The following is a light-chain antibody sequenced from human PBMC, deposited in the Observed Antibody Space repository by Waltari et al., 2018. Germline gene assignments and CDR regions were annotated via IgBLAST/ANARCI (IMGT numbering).Light chain of an antibody. CDR2: GKN. J-gene: IGLJ2*01. CDR1: SLRSYY. V-gene: IGLV3-19*01. Sequence: SSELTQDPAVSVALGQTVRITCQGDSLRSYYASWYQQKPGQAPVLVSYGKNNRPSGIPDRFSGPSSGNTASLTITGAQAEDEADYYCNSRDSSGNHLVFGGGTKLTVL. CDR3: NSRDSSGNHLV.